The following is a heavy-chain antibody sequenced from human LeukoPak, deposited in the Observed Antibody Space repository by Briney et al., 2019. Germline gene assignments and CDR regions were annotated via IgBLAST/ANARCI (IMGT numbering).Heavy chain of an antibody. CDR2: MNPNSGNT. Sequence: ASVKVSCKASGYTFTSYDINWVRQAPGQGLEWMGWMNPNSGNTGYAQKFQGRVTITRNTSISTAYMELSRLRSDDTAVYYCANWGDNSITMVRGVIFFDYWGQGTLVTVSS. CDR3: ANWGDNSITMVRGVIFFDY. V-gene: IGHV1-8*03. CDR1: GYTFTSYD. D-gene: IGHD3-10*01. J-gene: IGHJ4*02.